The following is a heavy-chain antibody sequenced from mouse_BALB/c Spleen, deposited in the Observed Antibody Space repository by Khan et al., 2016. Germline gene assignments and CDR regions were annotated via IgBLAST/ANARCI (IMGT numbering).Heavy chain of an antibody. CDR3: TRKGIFYGNYDFDS. Sequence: QVQLKQSGAELVRPGASVTLSCKASGYTFSDYEMHWVKQTPVHGLEWIGAIDPETGGTAYNQKFKGQATLTAGRSSSTAYMELRSLTSEDSAGEYCTRKGIFYGNYDFDSWGQGTTLTVSS. CDR2: IDPETGGT. V-gene: IGHV1-15*01. D-gene: IGHD2-1*01. CDR1: GYTFSDYE. J-gene: IGHJ2*01.